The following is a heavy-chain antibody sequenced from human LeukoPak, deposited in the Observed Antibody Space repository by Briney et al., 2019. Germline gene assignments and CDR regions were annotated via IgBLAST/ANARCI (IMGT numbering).Heavy chain of an antibody. CDR3: ARDNYGDAFDI. J-gene: IGHJ3*02. CDR1: GGSVSSGIYY. CDR2: IYYSGST. D-gene: IGHD4-11*01. V-gene: IGHV4-61*01. Sequence: MPSETLSLTCTVSGGSVSSGIYYWSWIRQPPGKGLEWIGCIYYSGSTNYNPSLKSRVTISVDTSKNQFSLKLSSVTAADTAVYYCARDNYGDAFDIWGQGTMVTVSS.